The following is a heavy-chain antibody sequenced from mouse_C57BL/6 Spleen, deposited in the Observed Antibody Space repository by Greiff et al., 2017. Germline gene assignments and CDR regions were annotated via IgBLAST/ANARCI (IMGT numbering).Heavy chain of an antibody. CDR1: GYAFTNYL. V-gene: IGHV1-54*01. D-gene: IGHD3-2*02. CDR2: INPGSGGT. Sequence: VQLQQSGAELVRPGTSVKVSCKASGYAFTNYLIEWVKQRPGQGLEWIGVINPGSGGTNYNEQFKGKATLTADKSSSTAYMQLSSLTSEDSAVYFCARSGQLRPFAYWGQGTLVTVSA. CDR3: ARSGQLRPFAY. J-gene: IGHJ3*01.